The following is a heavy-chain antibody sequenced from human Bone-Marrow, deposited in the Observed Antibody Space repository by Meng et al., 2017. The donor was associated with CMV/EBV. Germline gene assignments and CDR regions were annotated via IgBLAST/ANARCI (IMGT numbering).Heavy chain of an antibody. CDR2: IYSGGST. J-gene: IGHJ4*02. CDR1: GFTVSSNY. V-gene: IGHV3-66*02. Sequence: GESLKISCAASGFTVSSNYMSWVRQAPGKGLEWVSVIYSGGSTYYADSVKGRFTISRDNSKNTLYLQMNSLRAEDTAVYYCARDLRAAAFDYWGQGNLVTVSS. D-gene: IGHD6-13*01. CDR3: ARDLRAAAFDY.